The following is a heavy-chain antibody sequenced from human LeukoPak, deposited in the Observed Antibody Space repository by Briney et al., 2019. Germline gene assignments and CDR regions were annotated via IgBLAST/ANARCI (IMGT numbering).Heavy chain of an antibody. CDR1: GFAFSIYE. CDR3: ARLRYFDY. CDR2: ISSRGSTI. J-gene: IGHJ4*02. V-gene: IGHV3-48*03. Sequence: PGGSLRLSCTASGFAFSIYEMNWVRQAPGRGLEWVSYISSRGSTIYYADSVKGRFTISRDNTKNSLYLQMNSLRAEDTAVYYCARLRYFDYWGQGTLVTVSS.